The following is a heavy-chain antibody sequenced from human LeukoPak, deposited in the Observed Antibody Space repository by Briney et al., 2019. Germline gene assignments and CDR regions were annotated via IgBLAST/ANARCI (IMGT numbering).Heavy chain of an antibody. CDR3: ARRAPYRYYYGSGNPFDP. D-gene: IGHD3-10*01. Sequence: GASVKVSCKASGYTFTGYYIHWVRQAPGQGLEWMGWINPNSGNTGYAQKFQGRVTMTRNTSISTAYMELSSLRSEDTAVYYCARRAPYRYYYGSGNPFDPWGQGTLVTVSS. CDR1: GYTFTGYY. V-gene: IGHV1-8*02. J-gene: IGHJ5*02. CDR2: INPNSGNT.